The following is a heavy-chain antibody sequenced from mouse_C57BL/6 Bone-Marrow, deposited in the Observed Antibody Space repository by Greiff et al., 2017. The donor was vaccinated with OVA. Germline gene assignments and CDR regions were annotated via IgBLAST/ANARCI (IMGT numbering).Heavy chain of an antibody. CDR1: GYSFTGYY. J-gene: IGHJ3*01. D-gene: IGHD1-1*02. V-gene: IGHV1-42*01. CDR2: INPSTGGT. Sequence: VQLKQSGPELVKPGASVKISCKASGYSFTGYYMNWVKQSPEKSLEWIGEINPSTGGTTYNQKFKAKATLTVDKSSSTAYMQLKSLTSEVSAVYYCASGGTSPFAYWGQGTLVTVSA. CDR3: ASGGTSPFAY.